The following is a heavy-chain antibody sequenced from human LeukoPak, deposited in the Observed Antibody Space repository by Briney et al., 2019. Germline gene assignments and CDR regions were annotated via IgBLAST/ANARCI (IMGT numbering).Heavy chain of an antibody. CDR3: AREIFGSGSYPDY. J-gene: IGHJ4*02. D-gene: IGHD3-10*01. CDR2: ISGSGGST. Sequence: GGSLRLSCAASGFTFSSYAMSWVRQAPGKGLEWVSAISGSGGSTYYADSVRGRFTISRDNSRNTVYLQMNGLRAEDTAVYYCAREIFGSGSYPDYWGQGTLVTVSS. CDR1: GFTFSSYA. V-gene: IGHV3-23*01.